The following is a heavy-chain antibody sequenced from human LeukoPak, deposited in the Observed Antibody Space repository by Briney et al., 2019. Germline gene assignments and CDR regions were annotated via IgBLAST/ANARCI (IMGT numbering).Heavy chain of an antibody. Sequence: GGSLRLSCAASGFTFSSYWMSWVRQAPGKGLEWVANIKQDGSEKYYVDSVNGRFTIYRDNAKNSLYLQMNSLRAEDTAVYFCAREGNYGDYDYYWGQGTLVTVSS. CDR1: GFTFSSYW. D-gene: IGHD4-17*01. CDR3: AREGNYGDYDYY. J-gene: IGHJ4*02. CDR2: IKQDGSEK. V-gene: IGHV3-7*01.